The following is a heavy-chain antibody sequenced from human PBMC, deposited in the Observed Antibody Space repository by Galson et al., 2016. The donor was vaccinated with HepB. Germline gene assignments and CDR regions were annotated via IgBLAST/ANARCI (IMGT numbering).Heavy chain of an antibody. CDR1: GYSFTSYD. CDR2: MDPDSGNT. D-gene: IGHD2-2*03. CDR3: ARAYAGYLVGY. J-gene: IGHJ4*02. V-gene: IGHV1-8*01. Sequence: SVKVSCKASGYSFTSYDINWVRQATGQGLEWMGRMDPDSGNTGYAQKFQGRVTMTRNTSISTAYMELSSLRSEDTAVYYCARAYAGYLVGYWGQGTLVTVSS.